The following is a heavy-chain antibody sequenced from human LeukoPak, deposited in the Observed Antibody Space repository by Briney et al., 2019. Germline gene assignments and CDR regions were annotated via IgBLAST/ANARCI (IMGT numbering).Heavy chain of an antibody. CDR2: INWNGGST. CDR3: ARDSSSWYRNWFDP. CDR1: DFSFITYA. V-gene: IGHV3-20*01. Sequence: GGSLRLSCAASDFSFITYAMSWVRQAPGKGLEWVSGINWNGGSTGYADSVKGRFTISRDNAKNSLYLQMNSLRAEDTALYHCARDSSSWYRNWFDPWGQGTLVTVSS. D-gene: IGHD6-13*01. J-gene: IGHJ5*02.